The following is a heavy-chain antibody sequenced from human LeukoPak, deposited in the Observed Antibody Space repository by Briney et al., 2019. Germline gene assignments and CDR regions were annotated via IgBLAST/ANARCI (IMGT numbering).Heavy chain of an antibody. CDR3: ASLRVPGYFDY. Sequence: SGTLSLTCAVYGGSFSGYYWSWIRQPPGKGLEWIGEINHSGNTNSNPSLKSRVTISVDTSKNQFSLRLSSVTAADTAVFYCASLRVPGYFDYWGPGNLVTVSS. D-gene: IGHD3-16*01. J-gene: IGHJ4*03. CDR1: GGSFSGYY. CDR2: INHSGNT. V-gene: IGHV4-34*01.